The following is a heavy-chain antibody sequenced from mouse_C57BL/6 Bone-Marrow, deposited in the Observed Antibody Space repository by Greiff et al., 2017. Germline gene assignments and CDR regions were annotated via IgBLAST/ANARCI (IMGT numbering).Heavy chain of an antibody. CDR2: IDPSDSYT. CDR1: GYTFPSYW. J-gene: IGHJ2*01. CDR3: ARGGKSLYSNFDY. D-gene: IGHD2-5*01. Sequence: QVQLQQPGAELVMPGASVKLSCKASGYTFPSYWMHWVKQRPGQGLEWIGEIDPSDSYTNYNQKFKGKSTLTVDKSSSTAYMQLSSLTSEDSAVYYCARGGKSLYSNFDYWGQGTTLTVSS. V-gene: IGHV1-69*01.